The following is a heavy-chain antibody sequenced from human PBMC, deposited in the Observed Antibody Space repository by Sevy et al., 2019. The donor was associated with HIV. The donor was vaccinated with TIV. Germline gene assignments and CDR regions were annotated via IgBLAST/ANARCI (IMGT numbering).Heavy chain of an antibody. CDR2: ISWDGGST. J-gene: IGHJ4*02. Sequence: GGSLRLSCAASGFTFDDYTMHWVRQAPGKGLEWVSLISWDGGSTYYADSVKGRFTISRDNSKNSLYLQMNSLRTEDTAFYYCAKDRGRSTVTSLLGDWGQGTLVTVSS. V-gene: IGHV3-43*01. CDR1: GFTFDDYT. D-gene: IGHD4-17*01. CDR3: AKDRGRSTVTSLLGD.